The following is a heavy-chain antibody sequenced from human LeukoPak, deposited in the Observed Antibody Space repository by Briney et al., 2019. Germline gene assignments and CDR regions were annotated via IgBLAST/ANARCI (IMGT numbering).Heavy chain of an antibody. CDR2: INPSGGST. D-gene: IGHD1-26*01. CDR3: ARSSAYYNEADI. CDR1: GYSFTSYY. J-gene: IGHJ3*02. Sequence: GASVKVSSKTSGYSFTSYYIHWVRQAPGQGLEWMGIINPSGGSTTYAQKFQGRLTMASDTSTSTVYMELSSLRSEDTAMYYCARSSAYYNEADIWGQGTMVTVSS. V-gene: IGHV1-46*01.